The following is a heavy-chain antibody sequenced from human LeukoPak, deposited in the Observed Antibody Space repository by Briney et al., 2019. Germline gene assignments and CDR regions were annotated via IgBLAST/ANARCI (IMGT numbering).Heavy chain of an antibody. J-gene: IGHJ4*02. D-gene: IGHD3-22*01. CDR2: INQDGSET. CDR3: ARDLYRIVVVPHYFDY. Sequence: GGSLGLSCAASGFTFRKYWMSWVRQAPGKGLEWVANINQDGSETYYADSVKGRFTISRDNAEKSLSLQMNSLRAEDTAVYYCARDLYRIVVVPHYFDYWGQGTLVTVSS. V-gene: IGHV3-7*01. CDR1: GFTFRKYW.